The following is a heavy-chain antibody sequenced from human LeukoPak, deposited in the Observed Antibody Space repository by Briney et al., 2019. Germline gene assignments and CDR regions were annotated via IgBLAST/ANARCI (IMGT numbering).Heavy chain of an antibody. CDR2: ISAYNGNT. Sequence: ASVKVSCKASGYTFTSYGISWVRQAPGQGLEWMGWISAYNGNTNYAQKLQGRVTMTTDTSTSTAYMELRSLRSDDTAVYYCARGDLDQYYYDSSGYSNWFDPWGQGTLVTVSS. D-gene: IGHD3-22*01. CDR3: ARGDLDQYYYDSSGYSNWFDP. CDR1: GYTFTSYG. J-gene: IGHJ5*02. V-gene: IGHV1-18*01.